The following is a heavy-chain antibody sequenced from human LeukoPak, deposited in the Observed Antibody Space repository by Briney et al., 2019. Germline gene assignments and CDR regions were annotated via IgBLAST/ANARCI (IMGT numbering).Heavy chain of an antibody. CDR3: AREGWDVVVPAATNYYYYMDV. CDR2: ISSSSSYI. CDR1: GFTXXSYS. D-gene: IGHD2-2*01. J-gene: IGHJ6*03. V-gene: IGHV3-21*01. Sequence: SGFTXXSYSMNWVRQAPGKWLEWVSSISSSSSYIYYADSVKGRFTISRDNAKNSLYLQMNSLRAEDTAVYYCAREGWDVVVPAATNYYYYMDVWGKRTTVTVSS.